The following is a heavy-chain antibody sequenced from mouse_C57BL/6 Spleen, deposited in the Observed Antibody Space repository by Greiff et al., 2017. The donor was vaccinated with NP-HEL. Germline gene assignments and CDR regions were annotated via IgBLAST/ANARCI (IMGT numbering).Heavy chain of an antibody. Sequence: EVQLQQSGPVLVKPGASVKMSCKASGYTFTDYYMNWVKQSHGKSLEWIGVINPYNGGTSYNQKFKGKATLTVDKSSSTAYMELNSLTSEDSAIYYCARGTTVVEGYWGQGTTLTVSS. CDR2: INPYNGGT. CDR3: ARGTTVVEGY. D-gene: IGHD1-1*01. CDR1: GYTFTDYY. J-gene: IGHJ2*01. V-gene: IGHV1-19*01.